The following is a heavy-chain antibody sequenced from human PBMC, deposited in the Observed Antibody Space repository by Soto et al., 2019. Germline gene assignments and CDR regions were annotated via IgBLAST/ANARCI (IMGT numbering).Heavy chain of an antibody. CDR3: ERFSKRYVGHLFLHWF. CDR1: GAATIGIYH. Sequence: SKTMSLTCAVSGAATIGIYHWPWIPQSTGRGLDWIASIYHTGTTYYTPSLESRVTISVDTSKNQLSLRLSSVTAADSAVYYCERFSKRYVGHLFLHWF. V-gene: IGHV4-38-2*01. D-gene: IGHD3-16*01. J-gene: IGHJ5*01. CDR2: IYHTGTT.